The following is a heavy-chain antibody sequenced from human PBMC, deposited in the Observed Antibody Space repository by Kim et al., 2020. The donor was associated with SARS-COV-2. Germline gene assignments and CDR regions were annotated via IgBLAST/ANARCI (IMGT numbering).Heavy chain of an antibody. CDR1: GYTFTSYG. D-gene: IGHD4-17*01. CDR2: ISAYNGNT. Sequence: ASVKVSCKASGYTFTSYGISWVRQAPGQGLEWMGWISAYNGNTNYAQKLQGRVTMTTDTSTSTAYMELRSLRSDDTAVYYCGIPDGDYELVPGFSWGQGTLVTVSS. CDR3: GIPDGDYELVPGFS. J-gene: IGHJ5*02. V-gene: IGHV1-18*01.